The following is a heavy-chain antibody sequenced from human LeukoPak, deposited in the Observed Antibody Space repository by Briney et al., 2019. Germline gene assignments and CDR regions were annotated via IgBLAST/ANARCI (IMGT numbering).Heavy chain of an antibody. J-gene: IGHJ5*02. D-gene: IGHD2-21*02. CDR1: GGSISSYY. CDR2: IYTSGST. V-gene: IGHV4-4*07. CDR3: ARDHDPYCGGDCYSKGCFDP. Sequence: SETLSLTCTVSGGSISSYYWSWIRQPAGKGLEWIGRIYTSGSTNYNPSLKSRVTMSVDTSKNQFSLNLTSVTAADTAVYYCARDHDPYCGGDCYSKGCFDPWGQGTLVTVSS.